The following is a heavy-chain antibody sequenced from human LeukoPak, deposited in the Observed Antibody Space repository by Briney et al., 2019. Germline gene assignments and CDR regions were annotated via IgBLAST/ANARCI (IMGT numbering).Heavy chain of an antibody. Sequence: ASVKVSCKASGYTFTSYGISWVRQAPGQGLEWRGWISAYNGNTNYAQKLQGRVTMTTDTSTSTAYMELRSLRSDDTAVYYCARPYYYDSSGYYSIWGQGTLVTVSS. CDR2: ISAYNGNT. D-gene: IGHD3-22*01. CDR3: ARPYYYDSSGYYSI. V-gene: IGHV1-18*01. J-gene: IGHJ4*02. CDR1: GYTFTSYG.